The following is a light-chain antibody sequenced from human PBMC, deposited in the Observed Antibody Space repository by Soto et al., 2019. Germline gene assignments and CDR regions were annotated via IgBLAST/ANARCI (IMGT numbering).Light chain of an antibody. J-gene: IGLJ3*02. Sequence: QSVLTQPPSASGTPGQRVTISCSGTTSNIGTTIVNWFQQLPGTAPKLLIYRDDQRPSGVPARFSGSKSGTSASLAISGLRSEDEADYYCAAWDDSLSGWVFGGGTKLTFL. CDR1: TSNIGTTI. CDR2: RDD. V-gene: IGLV1-44*01. CDR3: AAWDDSLSGWV.